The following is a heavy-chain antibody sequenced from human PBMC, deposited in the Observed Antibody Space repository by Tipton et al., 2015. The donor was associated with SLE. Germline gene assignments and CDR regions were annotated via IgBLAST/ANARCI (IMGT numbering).Heavy chain of an antibody. D-gene: IGHD3-22*01. Sequence: QSGPEVKKPGESLKVSCKDSGYSFTSYWIGWVRQMPGKGLEWMGIIFPGDSDTRYSPSFQGQVTISADKSSRTVYLQWNSLKASDTAMYYCGRQYYDSSGYYWFDYWGQGTLVTVSS. CDR1: GYSFTSYW. V-gene: IGHV5-51*01. CDR3: GRQYYDSSGYYWFDY. CDR2: IFPGDSDT. J-gene: IGHJ4*02.